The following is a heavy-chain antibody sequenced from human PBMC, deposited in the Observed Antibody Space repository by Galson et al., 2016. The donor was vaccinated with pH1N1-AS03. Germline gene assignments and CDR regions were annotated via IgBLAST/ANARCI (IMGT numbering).Heavy chain of an antibody. CDR1: GFIFNNHW. J-gene: IGHJ3*02. Sequence: LRLSCAASGFIFNNHWMRWVRQPPGEGLVWVSRIDNDGRNTDYADSVKGRFIISRDNAKNTLYLEMNSLRVEDTSVYYCARDGMRGDACDIWGQGTMVTVSP. D-gene: IGHD1-1*01. V-gene: IGHV3-74*01. CDR3: ARDGMRGDACDI. CDR2: IDNDGRNT.